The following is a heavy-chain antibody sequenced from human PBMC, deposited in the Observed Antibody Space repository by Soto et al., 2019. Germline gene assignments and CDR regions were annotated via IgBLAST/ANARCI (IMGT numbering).Heavy chain of an antibody. J-gene: IGHJ5*02. CDR3: ARDPAAGTWLDP. Sequence: SLNVSRKGSGGSFSRYVISWVRKAPGQGLEWMGGIIHIFGKANYAQKFQGRVTITADESTSTAYMELSSLRSEDTAVYYCARDPAAGTWLDPWGQGTLVTVSS. CDR1: GGSFSRYV. V-gene: IGHV1-69*13. D-gene: IGHD6-13*01. CDR2: IIHIFGKA.